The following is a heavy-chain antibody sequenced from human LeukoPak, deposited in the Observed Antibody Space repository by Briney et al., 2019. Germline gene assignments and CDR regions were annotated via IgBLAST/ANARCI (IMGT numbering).Heavy chain of an antibody. CDR2: ISGRGDYM. CDR1: GFTPSSYT. J-gene: IGHJ4*02. CDR3: ARDEARGYDFRPQDH. V-gene: IGHV3-21*01. Sequence: PGGSLRLSCAGSGFTPSSYTMNWVRQAPGKGLEWVASISGRGDYMYYADSVKGRFTISRDNAKNSLYLQMNSLRVEDTAVYYCARDEARGYDFRPQDHWGQGTLVSVSS. D-gene: IGHD3-3*01.